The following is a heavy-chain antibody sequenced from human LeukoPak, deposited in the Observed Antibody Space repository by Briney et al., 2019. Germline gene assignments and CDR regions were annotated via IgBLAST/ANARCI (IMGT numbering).Heavy chain of an antibody. V-gene: IGHV1-24*01. CDR3: ATEERPYGSGSYYNWFDP. D-gene: IGHD3-10*01. Sequence: ASVKVSCKVSGYTLTELSMHWVRQAPGKGLEWMGGFDPEDGETIYAQKFQGRVTMTEDTSTDTAYMELSSLRPEDTAVYYCATEERPYGSGSYYNWFDPWGQGTLVTVSS. CDR1: GYTLTELS. J-gene: IGHJ5*02. CDR2: FDPEDGET.